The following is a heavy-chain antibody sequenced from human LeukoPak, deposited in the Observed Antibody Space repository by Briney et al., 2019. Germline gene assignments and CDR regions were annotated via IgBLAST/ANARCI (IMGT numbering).Heavy chain of an antibody. CDR1: GFTFSSHA. CDR3: AKISHWLGDFDY. V-gene: IGHV3-23*01. D-gene: IGHD6-19*01. J-gene: IGHJ4*02. CDR2: ISGSGGGT. Sequence: GGSLRLSCAASGFTFSSHAMSWVRQAPGKGLEWVSAISGSGGGTYYADSVKGRFTISRDNSKNTLYLQMNSLRAEDTAVYYCAKISHWLGDFDYWGQGTLVTVSS.